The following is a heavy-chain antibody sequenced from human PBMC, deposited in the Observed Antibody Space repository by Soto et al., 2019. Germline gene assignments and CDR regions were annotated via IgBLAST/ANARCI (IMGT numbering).Heavy chain of an antibody. Sequence: GGSLRLSCAASGFTFDDYAMHWVRHAPGKGLGWVSGISWNSGSIGYADSVKGRFTISRDNAKNSLYLQMNSLRAEDTALYYCAKDIRYCSGGSCYHTALRYWGQRTLVTVSS. V-gene: IGHV3-9*01. CDR3: AKDIRYCSGGSCYHTALRY. CDR2: ISWNSGSI. J-gene: IGHJ4*02. D-gene: IGHD2-15*01. CDR1: GFTFDDYA.